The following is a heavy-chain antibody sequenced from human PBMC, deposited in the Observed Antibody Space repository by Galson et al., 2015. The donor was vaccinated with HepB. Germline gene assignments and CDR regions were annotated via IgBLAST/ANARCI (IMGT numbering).Heavy chain of an antibody. J-gene: IGHJ4*02. D-gene: IGHD3-10*01. V-gene: IGHV3-64D*06. CDR2: ITTDGGST. CDR1: GSTFNKYV. Sequence: SLRLSCAASGSTFNKYVMHWVRQAPGKGLEFVSLITTDGGSTFYADSVKGRFTISRDNSKNTLYLQMSSLKPEDTAVYYCVKGIDYYGSGSYLGYFDYWGQGTPVTVSS. CDR3: VKGIDYYGSGSYLGYFDY.